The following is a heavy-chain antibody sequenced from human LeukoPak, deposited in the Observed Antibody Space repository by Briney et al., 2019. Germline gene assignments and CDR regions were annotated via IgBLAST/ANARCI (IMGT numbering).Heavy chain of an antibody. Sequence: PGGPLRLSCAASGFTFSNAWMSWVRQAPGKGLEWVGRIKSKTDGGTTDYAAPVKGRFTISRDDSKNTLYLQMNSLKTEDTAVYYCTTDPNQLSHSSLVDYWGQGTLVTVSS. CDR3: TTDPNQLSHSSLVDY. CDR2: IKSKTDGGTT. D-gene: IGHD6-13*01. J-gene: IGHJ4*02. V-gene: IGHV3-15*01. CDR1: GFTFSNAW.